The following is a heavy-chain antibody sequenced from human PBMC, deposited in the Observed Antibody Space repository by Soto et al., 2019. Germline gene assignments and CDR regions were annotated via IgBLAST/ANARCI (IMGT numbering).Heavy chain of an antibody. Sequence: QVQLVQSGAEVKKPGSSVKVSCKASGGTFSSYTISWVRQAPGQGLEWMGRIIPILGIANYAHKFQGRGPITADKSTSTAYMELSSLRSEDTAVYSCARDPPLDLAVAGTLWGQGTMVTVSS. CDR1: GGTFSSYT. CDR2: IIPILGIA. V-gene: IGHV1-69*08. D-gene: IGHD6-19*01. CDR3: ARDPPLDLAVAGTL. J-gene: IGHJ4*02.